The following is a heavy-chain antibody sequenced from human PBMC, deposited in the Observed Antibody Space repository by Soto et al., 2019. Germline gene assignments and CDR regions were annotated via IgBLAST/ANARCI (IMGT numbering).Heavy chain of an antibody. CDR2: IYYSGST. D-gene: IGHD3-16*02. Sequence: SETLSLTCTVSGGSISSYYWSWIRQPPGKGLEWIGYIYYSGSTNYNPSLKSPFTISVDTSKNQFSLKLSSVTAADTAVYYCARGPLGELSFDYWGQGTLVTVSS. CDR1: GGSISSYY. V-gene: IGHV4-59*01. J-gene: IGHJ4*02. CDR3: ARGPLGELSFDY.